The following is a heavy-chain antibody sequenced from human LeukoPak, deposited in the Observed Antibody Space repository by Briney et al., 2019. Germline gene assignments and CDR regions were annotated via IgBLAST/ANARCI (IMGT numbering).Heavy chain of an antibody. CDR1: GFTSSSYS. V-gene: IGHV3-48*01. CDR2: ISSSSSTI. J-gene: IGHJ4*02. D-gene: IGHD6-13*01. Sequence: GGSLRLSCAASGFTSSSYSMNWVRQAPGKGLEWVSYISSSSSTIYYADSVKGRFTISRDNAKNSLYLQMNSLRAEDTAVYYCARDPDHSIAAAGTWVDYWGQGTLVTVSS. CDR3: ARDPDHSIAAAGTWVDY.